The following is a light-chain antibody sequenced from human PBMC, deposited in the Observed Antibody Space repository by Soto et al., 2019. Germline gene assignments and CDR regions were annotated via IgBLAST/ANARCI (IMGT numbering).Light chain of an antibody. CDR3: QQRSNWPRGT. V-gene: IGKV3D-20*02. CDR2: GAS. J-gene: IGKJ1*01. Sequence: EIVLTQSPGTLSLSPGEGATLSCRASQRVSSNHLAWYQQKPGQAPRLLIFGASSRASDIPDRFSGSGSGTDFTLTISRLEPEDFAVYYCQQRSNWPRGTFGQGTKVEIK. CDR1: QRVSSNH.